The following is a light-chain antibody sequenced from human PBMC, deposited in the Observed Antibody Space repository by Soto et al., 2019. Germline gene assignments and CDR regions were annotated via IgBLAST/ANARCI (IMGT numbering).Light chain of an antibody. CDR1: NSDVGSHNF. CDR2: EAS. CDR3: CSLTNGATWV. Sequence: SALTQPASVSGSPGQSITISCTGTNSDVGSHNFVSWYQQYPGKAPKLLIYEASKQPSGLSNRFSGSKSCNTASLTISGLQAEDEADYYCCSLTNGATWVFGGGTKVTVL. V-gene: IGLV2-23*01. J-gene: IGLJ3*02.